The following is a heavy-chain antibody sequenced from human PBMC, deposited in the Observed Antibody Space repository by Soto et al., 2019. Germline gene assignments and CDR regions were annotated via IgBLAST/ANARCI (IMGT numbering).Heavy chain of an antibody. V-gene: IGHV5-51*01. CDR1: GYSFTRYW. CDR2: IYPGDSDT. J-gene: IGHJ6*02. CDR3: ARQKNRYCTNGVCYSLYGMDV. D-gene: IGHD2-8*01. Sequence: PGESLTISCTCSGYSFTRYWIGWVRQMPGKGLEWMGIIYPGDSDTRYSPSFQGQVTISADKSISTAYLQWSSLKASDTAMYYCARQKNRYCTNGVCYSLYGMDVWGQGTTVTVSS.